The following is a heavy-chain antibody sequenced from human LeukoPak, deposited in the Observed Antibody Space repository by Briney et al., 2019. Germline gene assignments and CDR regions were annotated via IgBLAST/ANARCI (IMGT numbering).Heavy chain of an antibody. V-gene: IGHV3-23*01. CDR3: AKDLITYYYGSGSPRPVDY. J-gene: IGHJ4*02. CDR2: ISGSGGST. D-gene: IGHD3-10*01. CDR1: GFTFSSYA. Sequence: HPGGSLRLSCAASGFTFSSYAVSWVRQAPGKGLEWVSAISGSGGSTYYADSVKGRFTISRDNSKNTLYLQMNSLRAEDTAVYYCAKDLITYYYGSGSPRPVDYWGQGTLVTVSS.